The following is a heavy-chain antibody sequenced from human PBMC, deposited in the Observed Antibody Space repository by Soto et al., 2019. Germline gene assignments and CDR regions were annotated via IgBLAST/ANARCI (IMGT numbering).Heavy chain of an antibody. J-gene: IGHJ6*02. Sequence: GSLRLSCAASGFTFSSYGMHWVRQAPGKGLEWVAVISYDGSNKYYADSVKGRFTISRDNSKNTLYLQMNSLRAEDTAVYYCAKGGRAAAYYYYGMDVWGQGTTVTVSS. CDR2: ISYDGSNK. D-gene: IGHD6-13*01. CDR3: AKGGRAAAYYYYGMDV. CDR1: GFTFSSYG. V-gene: IGHV3-30*18.